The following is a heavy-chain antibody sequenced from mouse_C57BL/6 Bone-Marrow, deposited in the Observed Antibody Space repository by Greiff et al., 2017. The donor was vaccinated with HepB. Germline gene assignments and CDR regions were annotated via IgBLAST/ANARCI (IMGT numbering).Heavy chain of an antibody. D-gene: IGHD1-1*01. J-gene: IGHJ2*01. CDR2: IDPANGNT. CDR3: AREADYYGSSYYFDY. Sequence: VQLKESVAELVRPGASVKLSCTASGFNIKNTYMHWVKQRPEQGLEWIGRIDPANGNTKYAPKFQGQATITADTSSNTAYLQLSSLTSEDTAIYYCAREADYYGSSYYFDYWGQGTTLTVSS. CDR1: GFNIKNTY. V-gene: IGHV14-3*01.